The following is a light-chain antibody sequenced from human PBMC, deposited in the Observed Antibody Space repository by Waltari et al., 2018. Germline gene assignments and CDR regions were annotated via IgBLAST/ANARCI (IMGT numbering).Light chain of an antibody. CDR3: QQRSSRPGRVT. CDR1: QSISGY. J-gene: IGKJ4*01. Sequence: ASQSISGYLVLYQQKPVQAPTPLIYDESKRATGIPARFSGSGSGTDFTLTISSIEPEDDAVYVCQQRSSRPGRVTFGGGTKVEIK. V-gene: IGKV3-11*01. CDR2: DES.